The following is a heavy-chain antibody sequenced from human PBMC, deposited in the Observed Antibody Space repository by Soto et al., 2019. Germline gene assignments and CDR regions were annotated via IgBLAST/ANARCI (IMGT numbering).Heavy chain of an antibody. CDR1: GFSFTNFA. J-gene: IGHJ4*02. V-gene: IGHV3-23*01. D-gene: IGHD2-21*02. Sequence: PGGSLRLSCAASGFSFTNFAMSWVRQAPGKGLEWVAGIGASGDITWYADSVKGRLSISRDNSKNTLYLQLNSLRFEDTAVYYCAKEDSTDRGDDYFDYWGPGNLVTVSS. CDR2: IGASGDIT. CDR3: AKEDSTDRGDDYFDY.